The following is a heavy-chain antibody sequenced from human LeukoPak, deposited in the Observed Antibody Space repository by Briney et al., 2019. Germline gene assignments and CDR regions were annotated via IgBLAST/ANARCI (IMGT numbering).Heavy chain of an antibody. D-gene: IGHD6-19*01. V-gene: IGHV3-23*01. CDR1: GFTFSSYA. CDR2: ISGSGGST. CDR3: ASVIAVAGLFDY. J-gene: IGHJ4*02. Sequence: TGGSLRLSCAASGFTFSSYAMSWVRQDPGKGLEWVSAISGSGGSTYYANSVKGRFTISRDNSKNTLYLQMNSLRAEDTAVYYCASVIAVAGLFDYWGQGTLVTVSS.